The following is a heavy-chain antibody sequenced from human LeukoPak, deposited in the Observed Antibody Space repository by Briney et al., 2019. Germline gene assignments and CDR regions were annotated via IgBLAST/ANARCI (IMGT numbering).Heavy chain of an antibody. CDR2: IYYGGST. J-gene: IGHJ4*02. D-gene: IGHD1-1*01. CDR3: ARVTGTTLDYYFDY. V-gene: IGHV4-61*01. Sequence: PSETLSLTCTVSGGSVSSGSYYWSWIRQPPGKGLEWIGYIYYGGSTNYNPSLKSRVTISVDTSKNQFSLKLSSVTAADTAVYLCARVTGTTLDYYFDYWGQGTLVTVSS. CDR1: GGSVSSGSYY.